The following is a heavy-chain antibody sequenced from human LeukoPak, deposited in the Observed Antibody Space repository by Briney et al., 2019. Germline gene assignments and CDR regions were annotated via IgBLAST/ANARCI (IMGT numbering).Heavy chain of an antibody. J-gene: IGHJ4*02. CDR3: ARHSVEGDYFDY. CDR2: IYYSGST. D-gene: IGHD5-24*01. Sequence: SETLSLTCTVSGGSINTYYWSWIRQPPGRGLEWIGYIYYSGSTNYNPSLKSRVTISVDTSKNQFSLKLSSVTAADTAVYYCARHSVEGDYFDYWGQGTLVTVSS. V-gene: IGHV4-59*08. CDR1: GGSINTYY.